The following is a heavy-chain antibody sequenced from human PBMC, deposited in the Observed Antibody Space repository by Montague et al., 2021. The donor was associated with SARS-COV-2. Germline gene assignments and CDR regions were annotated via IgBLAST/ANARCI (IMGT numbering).Heavy chain of an antibody. Sequence: SLRLSCAASGFTFSSYGMHWVRQAPGKGLEWVAVISYDGSNKYYADSVKGRFTISRDNSKNTLYLQMNSLRAEDTAVYYCAKDLYDYVWGCYRSTGACNDYWGQGTLVTVSS. CDR2: ISYDGSNK. J-gene: IGHJ4*02. D-gene: IGHD3-16*02. V-gene: IGHV3-30*18. CDR1: GFTFSSYG. CDR3: AKDLYDYVWGCYRSTGACNDY.